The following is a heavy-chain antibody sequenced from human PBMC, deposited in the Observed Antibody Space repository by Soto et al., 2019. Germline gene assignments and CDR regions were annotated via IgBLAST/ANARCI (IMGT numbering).Heavy chain of an antibody. D-gene: IGHD3-3*01. CDR2: ISAYNGNT. CDR1: GYTFTSYG. CDR3: AILRFLEWATET. Sequence: ASVKVSCKASGYTFTSYGISWVRQAPGQGLEWMGWISAYNGNTNYAQKLQGRVTMTTDTSTSTAYMELRSLRSDDTAVYYCAILRFLEWATETWGQGTLVTVSS. J-gene: IGHJ5*02. V-gene: IGHV1-18*04.